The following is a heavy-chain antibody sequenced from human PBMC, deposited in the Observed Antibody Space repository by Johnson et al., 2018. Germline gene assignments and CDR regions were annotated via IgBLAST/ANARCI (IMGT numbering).Heavy chain of an antibody. CDR1: RFTFSSYW. J-gene: IGHJ3*02. CDR2: ISLHGSST. D-gene: IGHD1-7*01. Sequence: EVQLQECGGGLVQPGGSLRLSCAASRFTFSSYWMHWVRQAPGKGLVWVSRISLHGSSTNYADSVKARFTISRDSAKNTLYLQMNSLRAEDTSVYYCARAYGTTIPIGAFDIWGQGTMVTVSS. V-gene: IGHV3-74*01. CDR3: ARAYGTTIPIGAFDI.